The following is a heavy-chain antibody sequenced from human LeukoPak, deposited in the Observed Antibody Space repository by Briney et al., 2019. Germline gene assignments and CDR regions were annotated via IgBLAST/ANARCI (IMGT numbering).Heavy chain of an antibody. CDR2: ISGHNDNI. D-gene: IGHD3-22*01. CDR3: ARVYYDRNGYYLPADH. J-gene: IGHJ4*02. CDR1: GYTFSSYD. Sequence: ASVKVSCKASGYTFSSYDISWVRQAPGQGLEWMGWISGHNDNINYAQKVQGRVTMTTDTSTNTAYMELRSLRPDDTAVYYCARVYYDRNGYYLPADHLGQGTLVTVSS. V-gene: IGHV1-18*01.